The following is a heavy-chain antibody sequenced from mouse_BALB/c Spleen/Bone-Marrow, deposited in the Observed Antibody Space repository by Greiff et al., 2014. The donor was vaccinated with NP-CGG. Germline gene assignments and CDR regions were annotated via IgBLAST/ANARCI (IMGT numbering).Heavy chain of an antibody. CDR1: GYTFTSYD. V-gene: IGHV1S56*01. CDR2: IYPGDGST. Sequence: VKLVESGPELVKPGALVKISCKASGYTFTSYDINWVKQRPGQGLEWIGWIYPGDGSTKYNEKFKGKATLTADKSSSTAYMQLSSLTSENSAVYFCARSGDCSGYGFAYWGQGTLVTVSA. CDR3: ARSGDCSGYGFAY. D-gene: IGHD3-2*01. J-gene: IGHJ3*01.